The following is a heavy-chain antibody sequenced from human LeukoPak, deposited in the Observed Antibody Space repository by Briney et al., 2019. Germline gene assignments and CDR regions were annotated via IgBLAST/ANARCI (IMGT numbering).Heavy chain of an antibody. Sequence: SETLSLTCTVSGGSISSSSYYWGWIRQPPGKGLEWIGSIYYSRSTYYNPSLKSRVTISVDTSKNQFSLKLSSVTAADTAVYYCARKYYYDSSGSTGHFDYWGQGTLVTVSS. D-gene: IGHD3-22*01. CDR2: IYYSRST. V-gene: IGHV4-39*01. J-gene: IGHJ4*02. CDR1: GGSISSSSYY. CDR3: ARKYYYDSSGSTGHFDY.